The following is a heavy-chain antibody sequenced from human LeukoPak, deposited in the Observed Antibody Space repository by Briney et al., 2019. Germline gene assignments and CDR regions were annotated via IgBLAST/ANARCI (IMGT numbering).Heavy chain of an antibody. D-gene: IGHD6-19*01. Sequence: GGSLRLSCAASGFTFSSYAMSWVRQAPGKGLEWVSAISGSGGSTYYADSVKGRLTISRDNSKNTLYLQMNSLRAEDTAVYYCAKYPLSLGGWYSGWFDSWGQGTLVTVSS. J-gene: IGHJ5*01. V-gene: IGHV3-23*01. CDR1: GFTFSSYA. CDR3: AKYPLSLGGWYSGWFDS. CDR2: ISGSGGST.